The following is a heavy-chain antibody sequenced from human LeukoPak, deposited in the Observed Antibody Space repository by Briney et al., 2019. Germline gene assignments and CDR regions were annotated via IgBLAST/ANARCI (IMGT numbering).Heavy chain of an antibody. V-gene: IGHV3-48*03. J-gene: IGHJ6*02. CDR3: ARVVVPAAIIFYYYGMDV. D-gene: IGHD2-2*01. Sequence: GGSLRLSCAASGFTFSSYEMNWVRQAPGKGLEWASYISSSGSTIYYADSVKGRFTISRDNAKNSLYLQMNSLRAEDTAVYYCARVVVPAAIIFYYYGMDVWGQGTTVTVSS. CDR1: GFTFSSYE. CDR2: ISSSGSTI.